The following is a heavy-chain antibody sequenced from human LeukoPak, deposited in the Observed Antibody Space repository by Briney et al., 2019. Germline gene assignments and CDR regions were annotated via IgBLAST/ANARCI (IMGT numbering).Heavy chain of an antibody. CDR2: IHHSGST. CDR3: ASRAPRDNYDRYLPIDY. V-gene: IGHV4-4*02. D-gene: IGHD3-22*01. J-gene: IGHJ4*02. Sequence: PSETLSLTCAVTGAPINNSNWWTWVRQPPGKGLEWIGEIHHSGSTNYKTSLKSRTTISVDKSKNQFSLKLNSVTAADTAVYYCASRAPRDNYDRYLPIDYWGQGTLVTVSS. CDR1: GAPINNSNW.